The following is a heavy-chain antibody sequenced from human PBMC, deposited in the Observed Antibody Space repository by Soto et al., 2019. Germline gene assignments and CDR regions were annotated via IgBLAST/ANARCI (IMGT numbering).Heavy chain of an antibody. J-gene: IGHJ5*02. CDR2: IYYSGST. Sequence: SETLSLTCTVSGRSISSYYWSWIRQPPGKGLEWIGYIYYSGSTNYNPSLKSRVTISVDTSKNQFSLKLSSVTAADTAVYYCARSHVLMVDNWFDPWGQGTLVTVSS. CDR1: GRSISSYY. V-gene: IGHV4-59*01. D-gene: IGHD2-8*01. CDR3: ARSHVLMVDNWFDP.